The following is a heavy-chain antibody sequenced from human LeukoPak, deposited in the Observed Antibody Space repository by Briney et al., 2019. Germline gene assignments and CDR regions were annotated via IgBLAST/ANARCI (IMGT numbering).Heavy chain of an antibody. J-gene: IGHJ4*02. CDR1: GDSFSSNSAA. D-gene: IGHD3-22*01. V-gene: IGHV6-1*01. CDR2: TYYRSKWYN. CDR3: AREGSLKAYYYDSRFDY. Sequence: SQTLSLTCAISGDSFSSNSAAWNWLRQSPSRGLEWLGRTYYRSKWYNDYAVSVKSRITINPDTSKNQFSLQLNSVTPEDTAVYYCAREGSLKAYYYDSRFDYWGQGTLVTVSS.